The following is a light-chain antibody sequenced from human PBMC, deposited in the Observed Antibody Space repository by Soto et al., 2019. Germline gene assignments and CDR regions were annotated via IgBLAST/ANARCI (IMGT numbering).Light chain of an antibody. CDR3: SSYTRSSSLV. Sequence: QSALTQPAAVSGSPGQSITISCTGTSSDVGGYNYVSWYQQHPGKAPKLMIYEVSNRPSGVSHRFPGSKSGNTASLTISGLQAEDEADYYCSSYTRSSSLVFGTGTKLTVL. J-gene: IGLJ1*01. CDR1: SSDVGGYNY. V-gene: IGLV2-14*01. CDR2: EVS.